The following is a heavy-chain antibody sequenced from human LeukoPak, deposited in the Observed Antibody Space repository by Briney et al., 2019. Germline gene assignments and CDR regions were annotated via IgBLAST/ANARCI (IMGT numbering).Heavy chain of an antibody. J-gene: IGHJ4*02. V-gene: IGHV1-24*01. Sequence: ASVNVSCKVSGYTLSELSMHWVRQAPGNGLEWMGGFDPEDDETIYAQKFQGRVTMTEDTSTDTAYMELSSLRSEDTAVYYCATVEVRGEIYFDYWGQGTLVTVSS. D-gene: IGHD3-10*01. CDR3: ATVEVRGEIYFDY. CDR1: GYTLSELS. CDR2: FDPEDDET.